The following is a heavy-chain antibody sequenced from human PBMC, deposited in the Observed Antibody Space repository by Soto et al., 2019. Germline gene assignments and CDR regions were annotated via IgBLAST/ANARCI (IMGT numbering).Heavy chain of an antibody. V-gene: IGHV1-18*01. D-gene: IGHD3-10*01. CDR2: ISPYSGNT. CDR3: ARIDYGSGSYY. CDR1: GYTFTSYG. J-gene: IGHJ4*02. Sequence: QVQLVQSGGEVKKPGASVKVSCKASGYTFTSYGSSWVRQAPGQGLEWMGWISPYSGNTNYAQKVQGRVTMTTDTSTSTAYMELKSLRSDDTAVYYCARIDYGSGSYYWGQGTLVTVSS.